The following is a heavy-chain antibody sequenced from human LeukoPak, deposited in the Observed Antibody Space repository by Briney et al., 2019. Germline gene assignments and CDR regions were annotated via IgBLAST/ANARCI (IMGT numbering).Heavy chain of an antibody. V-gene: IGHV4-59*08. CDR2: IYYSGST. Sequence: SETLSLTCTVSGGSISSSYWSWIRQPPGKGLEWIGYIYYSGSTNYNPSLKSRVTISVDTSKNQFSLKRSSVTAADTAVYYCARHGSRVMATIEDSWGQGTLVIVSS. D-gene: IGHD5-12*01. J-gene: IGHJ4*02. CDR3: ARHGSRVMATIEDS. CDR1: GGSISSSY.